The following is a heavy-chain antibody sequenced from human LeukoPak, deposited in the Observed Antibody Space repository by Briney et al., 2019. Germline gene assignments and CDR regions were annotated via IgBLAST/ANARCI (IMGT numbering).Heavy chain of an antibody. CDR3: ARDVTDYYGAYNWFDP. Sequence: SETLSLTCTVSGGSISSSSYYWGWIRQPPGKGLEWIGSIYYSGSTYYNPSLKSRVTISVDTSKNQFSLKLSSVTAADTAVYYCARDVTDYYGAYNWFDPWGQGTLVTVSS. CDR1: GGSISSSSYY. D-gene: IGHD3-16*01. V-gene: IGHV4-39*07. J-gene: IGHJ5*02. CDR2: IYYSGST.